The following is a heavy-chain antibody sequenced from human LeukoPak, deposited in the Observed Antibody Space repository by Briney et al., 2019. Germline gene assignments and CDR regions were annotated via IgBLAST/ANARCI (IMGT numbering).Heavy chain of an antibody. CDR1: GGSISSSSYF. J-gene: IGHJ4*02. D-gene: IGHD5-24*01. CDR2: VYYSGST. Sequence: SETLSLTCTVSGGSISSSSYFWGWIRQPPGKGLECIGRVYYSGSTYYNPSLKSRVTISVDTSKNQFSLKLSSVTAADTAVYYCASQKDGYPFDYWGQGTLVTVSS. V-gene: IGHV4-39*01. CDR3: ASQKDGYPFDY.